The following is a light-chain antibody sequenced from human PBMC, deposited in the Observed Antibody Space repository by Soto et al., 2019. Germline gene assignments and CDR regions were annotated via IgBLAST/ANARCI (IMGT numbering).Light chain of an antibody. V-gene: IGKV3-20*01. CDR2: GAS. J-gene: IGKJ2*01. Sequence: EIVLTQSPGTLSLSPGERATLSCRASQSLSSNYLAWYQQKPGQAPRLLIFGASSRATGIPDRFSGSGSGTDFTLTISRPEPEDFAVYYCQQYGSSPSTFGQGTKLEIK. CDR3: QQYGSSPST. CDR1: QSLSSNY.